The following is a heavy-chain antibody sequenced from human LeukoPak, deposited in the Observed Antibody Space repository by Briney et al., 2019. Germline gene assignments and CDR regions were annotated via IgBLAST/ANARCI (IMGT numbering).Heavy chain of an antibody. CDR1: GFPFSSHA. CDR2: ISNGKT. V-gene: IGHV3-23*01. CDR3: VREAGYCAPVCVKTNWFDP. J-gene: IGHJ3*01. Sequence: GGSLRLSCAASGFPFSSHAMSWVRQPPGKGLEWVAAISNGKTYYADSVRGRFAISRDDSTNTVYLHMNSLRVEDTALYHCVREAGYCAPVCVKTNWFDPWGQGTMVTVSS. D-gene: IGHD2-15*01.